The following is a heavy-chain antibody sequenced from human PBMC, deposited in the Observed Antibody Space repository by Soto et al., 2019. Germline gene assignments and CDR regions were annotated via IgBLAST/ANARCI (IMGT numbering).Heavy chain of an antibody. Sequence: GGSLRLSCAAAAFKFSDYYMSWVRQAPGKGLEWVSYISGSGDVIYYADSVKGRFTISRDNDKKSVHLQMDTLRAEDTALYYCARAPDCGEGSCYRHFDLWGQGTRVTVSS. CDR1: AFKFSDYY. V-gene: IGHV3-11*01. CDR2: ISGSGDVI. D-gene: IGHD2-15*01. CDR3: ARAPDCGEGSCYRHFDL. J-gene: IGHJ4*02.